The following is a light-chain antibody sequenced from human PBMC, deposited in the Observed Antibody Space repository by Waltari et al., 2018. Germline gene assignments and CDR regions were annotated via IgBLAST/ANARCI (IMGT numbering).Light chain of an antibody. Sequence: DIQMTQSPSSLSASVGDRVTITCRASQSISSYLNWYQQKPGKAPKLVIYAASSLQSGVPSRFSGSGSGTDFTLTISSLQPEDFATYYCQQSYSTPPWTFGQGTKVEIK. CDR2: AAS. J-gene: IGKJ1*01. CDR3: QQSYSTPPWT. V-gene: IGKV1-39*01. CDR1: QSISSY.